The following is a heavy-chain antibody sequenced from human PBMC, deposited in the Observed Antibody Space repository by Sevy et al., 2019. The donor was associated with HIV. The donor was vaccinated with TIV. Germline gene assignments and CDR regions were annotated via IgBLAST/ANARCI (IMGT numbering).Heavy chain of an antibody. CDR2: IYSDGRT. Sequence: GGSLRLSCVVSGFSVGSNYMSWVRQAPGKGLEWVSNIYSDGRTYYGDSVRGRFTISRDTSKNTVYLEMKSLRAEDTAVYYCTREDIVLGEDNYYGMDVWGHGTTVTVSS. J-gene: IGHJ6*02. D-gene: IGHD2-15*01. V-gene: IGHV3-53*01. CDR1: GFSVGSNY. CDR3: TREDIVLGEDNYYGMDV.